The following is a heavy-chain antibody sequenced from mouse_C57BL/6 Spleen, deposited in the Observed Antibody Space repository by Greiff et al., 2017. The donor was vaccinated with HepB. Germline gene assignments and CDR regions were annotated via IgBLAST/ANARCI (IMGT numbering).Heavy chain of an antibody. D-gene: IGHD1-1*01. J-gene: IGHJ3*01. V-gene: IGHV1-61*01. CDR3: ARYGSSPGFTY. CDR2: IYPSDSET. CDR1: GYTFTSYW. Sequence: QVQLQQPGAELVRPGSSVKLSCKASGYTFTSYWMDWVKQRPGQGLEWIGNIYPSDSETHYNQKFKDKATLTVDKSSSTAYMQLSSLTSEDSAVYYCARYGSSPGFTYWGQGTLVTVSA.